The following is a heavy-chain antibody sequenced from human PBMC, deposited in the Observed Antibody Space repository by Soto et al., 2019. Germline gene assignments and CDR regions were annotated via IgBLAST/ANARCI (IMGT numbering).Heavy chain of an antibody. Sequence: ERSLRLSCTASEFTFPMSCLRQAPGPGLEWVATINESGDRTHYADSVKGRFTISRDNSKNTVFLQMNSLRAVDTAIYFCATWTWANLDYWGQGIPVTVSS. V-gene: IGHV3-23*01. J-gene: IGHJ4*02. CDR3: ATWTWANLDY. CDR2: INESGDRT. D-gene: IGHD1-26*01. CDR1: EFTFP.